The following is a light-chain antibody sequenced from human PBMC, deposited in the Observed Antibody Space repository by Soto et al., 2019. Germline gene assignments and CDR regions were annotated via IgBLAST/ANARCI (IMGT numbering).Light chain of an antibody. CDR2: DVT. CDR3: SSFTTSRFYV. Sequence: QSVLTQPASVSGSPGQSITISCTGTSSDVGSYNLVSWNQQHPGKAPKLMIYDVTKRPSGISSRFSASKSGLTASLAISGLQAEDEADYYCSSFTTSRFYVFGPGTKVTVL. V-gene: IGLV2-14*02. CDR1: SSDVGSYNL. J-gene: IGLJ1*01.